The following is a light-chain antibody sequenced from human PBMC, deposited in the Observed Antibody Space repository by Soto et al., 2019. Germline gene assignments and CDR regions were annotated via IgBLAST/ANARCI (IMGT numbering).Light chain of an antibody. CDR3: ASYTSSSTSVI. V-gene: IGLV2-14*01. CDR1: SSDVGGYKY. J-gene: IGLJ2*01. CDR2: EVS. Sequence: QSALTQPASVSGSTGQSITISCTGTSSDVGGYKYVSWYQQHPDKAPKLIIFEVSNRPSGISSRFSGSKSGNTASLTISGLQAEDNADYYCASYTSSSTSVIFGRGTKLTVL.